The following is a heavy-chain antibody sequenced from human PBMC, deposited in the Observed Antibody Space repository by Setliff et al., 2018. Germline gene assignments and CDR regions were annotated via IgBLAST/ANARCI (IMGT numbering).Heavy chain of an antibody. CDR2: ISSYNDVT. V-gene: IGHV1-18*01. D-gene: IGHD2-8*01. CDR1: GYSLSSYG. Sequence: ASVKVSCKASGYSLSSYGITWVRQAPGQGLEWMGWISSYNDVTNYAQSFQGRVTMTTDTSKSAAYMDLRGLTSDDTAVYYCSRLVRYCSKTTCQTASGAELWGQGTLVTVSS. J-gene: IGHJ4*02. CDR3: SRLVRYCSKTTCQTASGAEL.